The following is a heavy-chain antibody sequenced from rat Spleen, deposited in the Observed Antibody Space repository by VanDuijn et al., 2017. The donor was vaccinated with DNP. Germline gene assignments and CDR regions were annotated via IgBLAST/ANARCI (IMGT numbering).Heavy chain of an antibody. Sequence: EVQLVESGGGLVQPGRSLKLSCAASGFTFSDYYMAWVRQAPTKGLEWVAYISYDGGSRTYYPDSVKGRFTISRDNAKNTQYLQMDSLRSEDTASYYCARGGRSYFDYWGQGVMVTVSS. V-gene: IGHV5-20*01. D-gene: IGHD1-11*01. CDR2: ISYDGGSRT. CDR1: GFTFSDYY. J-gene: IGHJ2*01. CDR3: ARGGRSYFDY.